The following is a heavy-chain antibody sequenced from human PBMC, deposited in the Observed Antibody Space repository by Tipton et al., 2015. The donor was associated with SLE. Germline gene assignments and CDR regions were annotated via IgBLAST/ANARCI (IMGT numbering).Heavy chain of an antibody. D-gene: IGHD7-27*01. Sequence: QVQLVQSGAEVKKPGATVKISCKVSGYRFTDYYMHWVRQAPGQGLEWMGWTNPNTGGSIYAQKFQGRVTMTRDTSINTAYMEMRGLRSDDTALYYCAREGRRAGDYHFDFWGQGTLVTVSS. CDR2: TNPNTGGS. CDR1: GYRFTDYY. CDR3: AREGRRAGDYHFDF. J-gene: IGHJ4*02. V-gene: IGHV1-2*02.